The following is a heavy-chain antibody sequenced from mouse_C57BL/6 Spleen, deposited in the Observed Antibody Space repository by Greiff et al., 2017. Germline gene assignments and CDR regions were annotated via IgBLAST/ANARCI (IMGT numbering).Heavy chain of an antibody. Sequence: QVQLQQPGAELVKPGASVKLSCKASGYTFTSYWMHWVKQRPGRGLEWIGRIDPNSGGTKYNEKFKSKATLTVDKPSSTAYMQLSSLTCEDSAVYYCARDYYGSSLAYWGQGTLVTVSA. CDR2: IDPNSGGT. D-gene: IGHD1-1*01. CDR1: GYTFTSYW. J-gene: IGHJ3*01. CDR3: ARDYYGSSLAY. V-gene: IGHV1-72*01.